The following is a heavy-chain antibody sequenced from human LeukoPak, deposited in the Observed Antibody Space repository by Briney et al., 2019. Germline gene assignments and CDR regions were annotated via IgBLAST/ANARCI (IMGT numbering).Heavy chain of an antibody. D-gene: IGHD6-6*01. Sequence: LVKVSCKASGGTFSSYAISWVRQAPGQGLEWMGGIIPIFGTANYAQKFQGRVTITTDESTSTAYMELSSLRSEDTAVYYCARGPSSSSLSDYWGQGTLVTVSS. V-gene: IGHV1-69*05. CDR3: ARGPSSSSLSDY. CDR2: IIPIFGTA. J-gene: IGHJ4*02. CDR1: GGTFSSYA.